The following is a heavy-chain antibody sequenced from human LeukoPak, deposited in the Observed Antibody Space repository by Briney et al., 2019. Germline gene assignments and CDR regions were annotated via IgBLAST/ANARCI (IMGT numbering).Heavy chain of an antibody. D-gene: IGHD2-2*01. CDR2: VDPEDGET. V-gene: IGHV1-69-2*01. Sequence: ASVKVSCKVSGYTFTDYYMHWVQQAPGKGLEWMGLVDPEDGETIYAEKFQGRVTITADTTTDTAYMSLSSLRTEDTAVYYCATGGYQLLRFDYWGQGTLVTVSS. CDR1: GYTFTDYY. J-gene: IGHJ4*02. CDR3: ATGGYQLLRFDY.